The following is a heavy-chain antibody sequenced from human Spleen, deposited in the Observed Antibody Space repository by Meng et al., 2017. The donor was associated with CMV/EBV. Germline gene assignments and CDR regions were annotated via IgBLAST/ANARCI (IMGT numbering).Heavy chain of an antibody. V-gene: IGHV4-38-2*01. CDR1: GYSISSGYY. CDR2: IYYSGST. D-gene: IGHD2-2*02. CDR3: ASGYCSSASCYTRGYFQH. J-gene: IGHJ1*01. Sequence: SQTLSLTCSVSGYSISSGYYWGWIRQPPGKGLEWIGNIYYSGSTSYYPSLKSRVTISVDTSKNQFSLELSSVTAADTAVYYCASGYCSSASCYTRGYFQHWGQGTLVTVSS.